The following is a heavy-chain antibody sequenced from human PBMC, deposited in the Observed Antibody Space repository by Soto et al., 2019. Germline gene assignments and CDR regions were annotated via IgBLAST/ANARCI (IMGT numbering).Heavy chain of an antibody. V-gene: IGHV3-30-3*01. CDR3: ARGRPFDY. J-gene: IGHJ4*02. CDR2: ISYDGSNK. Sequence: GSLRLSCAASGFTFSSYAMHWVRQAPGKGLEWVAVISYDGSNKYYADSVKGRFTISRDNSKNTLYLQMNSLRAEDTAVYYCARGRPFDYWGQGTLVTVSS. CDR1: GFTFSSYA.